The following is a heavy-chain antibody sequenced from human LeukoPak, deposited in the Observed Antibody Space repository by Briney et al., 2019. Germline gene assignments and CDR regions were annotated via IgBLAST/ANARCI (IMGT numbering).Heavy chain of an antibody. V-gene: IGHV3-21*01. CDR2: ISGSSSYI. J-gene: IGHJ3*02. CDR1: GFTFSSYS. CDR3: ARDQDTVVTPVHDAFDT. D-gene: IGHD2-21*02. Sequence: GGSLRLSCAASGFTFSSYSMNWVRQAPGKGLEWVSSISGSSSYIYYADSVKGRFTISRDNAKNSLYLQMNSLRAEDTAVYYCARDQDTVVTPVHDAFDTWGQGTMVTVSS.